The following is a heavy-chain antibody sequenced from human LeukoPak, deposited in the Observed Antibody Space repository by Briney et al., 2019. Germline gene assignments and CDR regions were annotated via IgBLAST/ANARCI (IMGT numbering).Heavy chain of an antibody. J-gene: IGHJ4*02. CDR3: AKEVTRRSSGSPYDY. D-gene: IGHD6-19*01. V-gene: IGHV3-23*01. Sequence: PGGSLRLSCAASGFTFSSYAMSWVRQAPGKGLEWVSAISGSGGSTYYADSVKGRFTISRDNSKNTLYLQMNSLRAEDTAIYYCAKEVTRRSSGSPYDYWGQGTLVTVSS. CDR2: ISGSGGST. CDR1: GFTFSSYA.